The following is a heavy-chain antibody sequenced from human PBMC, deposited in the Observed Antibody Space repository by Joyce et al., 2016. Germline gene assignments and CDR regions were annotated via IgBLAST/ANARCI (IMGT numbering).Heavy chain of an antibody. D-gene: IGHD3-16*01. V-gene: IGHV3-53*01. Sequence: EVQLVESGGGLIQPGWSLRLSCAASDFTVSSNYMSWVRQAPGKGLEWVTSIYYSSNPFYADSVKGRFTISRDHSKNTLYLQMNSLRVDDTAVYYCAGSWGRGAFDIWGQGTMVTVSS. J-gene: IGHJ3*02. CDR3: AGSWGRGAFDI. CDR1: DFTVSSNY. CDR2: IYYSSNP.